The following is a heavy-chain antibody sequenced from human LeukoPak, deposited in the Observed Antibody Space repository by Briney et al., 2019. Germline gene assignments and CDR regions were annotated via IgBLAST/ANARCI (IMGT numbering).Heavy chain of an antibody. CDR2: IVVGSGNT. CDR1: GFTFTTSA. V-gene: IGHV1-58*01. Sequence: SVKVSCKASGFTFTTSAVQWVRQARGQRLDGMGWIVVGSGNTNYAQRFQERVIITRDMSTSTAYMELSSVRSEDTAVYYCAAGGPADYRSIYDYGMDFWARGPTVSVFS. D-gene: IGHD4-11*01. J-gene: IGHJ6*04. CDR3: AAGGPADYRSIYDYGMDF.